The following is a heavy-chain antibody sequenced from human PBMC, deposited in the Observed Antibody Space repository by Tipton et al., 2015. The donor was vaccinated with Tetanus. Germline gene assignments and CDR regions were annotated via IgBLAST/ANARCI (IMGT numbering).Heavy chain of an antibody. D-gene: IGHD3-10*01. CDR2: IHYSGST. V-gene: IGHV4-59*12. CDR3: ASSLWFGELSYYFDY. Sequence: TLSLTCTVSGGSISSYYWTWIRQPPGKGLEWIGYIHYSGSTNYNPSLKSRVTISVGTSKNQFSLKLSSVTAADTAVYYCASSLWFGELSYYFDYWGQGTLVTVSS. J-gene: IGHJ4*02. CDR1: GGSISSYY.